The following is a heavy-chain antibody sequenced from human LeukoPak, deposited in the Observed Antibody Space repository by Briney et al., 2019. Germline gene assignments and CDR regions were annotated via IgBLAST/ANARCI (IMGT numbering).Heavy chain of an antibody. V-gene: IGHV6-1*01. CDR2: TYYRSKWYN. J-gene: IGHJ6*03. CDR3: ARDRRGNWNPRDSWYYMDV. Sequence: SQTLSLTCAISGDSVSSNSAAWNWIRQSPSRGLEWLGRTYYRSKWYNDYAVSVKSRITINPDTSKNQFSLQLNSVTPEDTAVYYCARDRRGNWNPRDSWYYMDVWGKGTTVTVSS. D-gene: IGHD1-20*01. CDR1: GDSVSSNSAA.